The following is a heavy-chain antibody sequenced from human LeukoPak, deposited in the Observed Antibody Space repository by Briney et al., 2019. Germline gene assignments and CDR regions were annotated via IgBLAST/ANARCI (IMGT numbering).Heavy chain of an antibody. D-gene: IGHD1-26*01. J-gene: IGHJ4*02. Sequence: GGSLRLSCAASGFTFSSHWMHWVRQAPGKGLVWVSCINTDGSSPTYADSVKGRFTISRDNAKNTLSLQMNSLRDTAVYYCARDGGNYSPQDYWGQGTLVTVSS. CDR3: ARDGGNYSPQDY. CDR1: GFTFSSHW. CDR2: INTDGSSP. V-gene: IGHV3-74*01.